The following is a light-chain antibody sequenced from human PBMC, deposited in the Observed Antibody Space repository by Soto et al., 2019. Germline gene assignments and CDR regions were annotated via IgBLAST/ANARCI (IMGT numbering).Light chain of an antibody. J-gene: IGKJ1*01. CDR2: DAS. CDR1: QTVRSNF. Sequence: EIVLTQSPDTLSLSPGERATLSCRASQTVRSNFLAWYQHKPGQAPGLLIYDASNRATGIPDRFSGSGSGTDFILTISRLEPEDFAVYYCQQYGSSPGTFGQGTKVEIK. CDR3: QQYGSSPGT. V-gene: IGKV3-20*01.